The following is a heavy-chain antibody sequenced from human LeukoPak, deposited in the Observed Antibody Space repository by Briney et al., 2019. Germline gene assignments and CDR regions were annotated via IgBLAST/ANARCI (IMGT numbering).Heavy chain of an antibody. J-gene: IGHJ6*03. D-gene: IGHD4-23*01. CDR2: IIPIFGTA. CDR1: GYTFTSYA. Sequence: SVKVSCKASGYTFTSYAMNWVRQAPGQGLEWMGGIIPIFGTANYAQKFQGRVTITTDESTSTAYMELSSLRSEDTAVYYCASAQVTPDYYYYYMDVWGKGTTVTVSS. CDR3: ASAQVTPDYYYYYMDV. V-gene: IGHV1-69*05.